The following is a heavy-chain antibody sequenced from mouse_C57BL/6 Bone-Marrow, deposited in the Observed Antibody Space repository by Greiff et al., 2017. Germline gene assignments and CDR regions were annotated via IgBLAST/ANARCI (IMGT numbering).Heavy chain of an antibody. Sequence: VKLMESGAELARPGASVKMSCKASGYTFTSYTMHWVKQRPGPGLEWIGYINPSSGYTKYNQKFKDKATLTADKSSSTAYMQLSSLTSEDSAVDYGARGDGYSSWFAYWGQGTLVTVSA. J-gene: IGHJ3*01. D-gene: IGHD2-3*01. CDR3: ARGDGYSSWFAY. CDR2: INPSSGYT. V-gene: IGHV1-4*01. CDR1: GYTFTSYT.